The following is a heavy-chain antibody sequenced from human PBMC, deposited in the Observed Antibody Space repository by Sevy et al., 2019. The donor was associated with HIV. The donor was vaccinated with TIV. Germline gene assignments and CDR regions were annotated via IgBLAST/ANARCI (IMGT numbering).Heavy chain of an antibody. Sequence: GGSLILSCVASGFTFSDHYMEWVRQAPGKGLEWVGRTRNKADGYTTEYAASVKGRFTISREESKNSLYVKMNSLKAEDTAVYYCATHAGIAAAGRVFDYWGQGTLVTVSS. J-gene: IGHJ4*02. V-gene: IGHV3-72*01. CDR2: TRNKADGYTT. CDR1: GFTFSDHY. D-gene: IGHD6-13*01. CDR3: ATHAGIAAAGRVFDY.